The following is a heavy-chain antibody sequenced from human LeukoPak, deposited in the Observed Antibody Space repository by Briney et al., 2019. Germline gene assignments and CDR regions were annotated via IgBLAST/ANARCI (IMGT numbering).Heavy chain of an antibody. J-gene: IGHJ3*02. Sequence: SETLSLTCTVSGGSISSHYWSWIRQPPGKGLEWIGEINHSGSTNYNPSLKSRVTISVDTSKNQFSLKLSSVTAADTAVYYCTRGTESSSWYPGAFDIWGQGTMVTVSS. CDR3: TRGTESSSWYPGAFDI. V-gene: IGHV4-34*01. CDR2: INHSGST. D-gene: IGHD6-13*01. CDR1: GGSISSHY.